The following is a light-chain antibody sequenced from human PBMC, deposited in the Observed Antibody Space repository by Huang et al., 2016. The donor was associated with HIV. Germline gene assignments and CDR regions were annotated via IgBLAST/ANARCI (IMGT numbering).Light chain of an antibody. CDR2: AAS. CDR1: QSISTY. CDR3: QQSYSTPET. Sequence: DIQMTQSPSSLSASVGDRVTITCRASQSISTYLNWYQQKPGKAPNLLIYAASNLQSGVPSRCSGSGSATDFTLTISSLQPEDFATYYCQQSYSTPETFGQGTKVDIK. J-gene: IGKJ1*01. V-gene: IGKV1-39*01.